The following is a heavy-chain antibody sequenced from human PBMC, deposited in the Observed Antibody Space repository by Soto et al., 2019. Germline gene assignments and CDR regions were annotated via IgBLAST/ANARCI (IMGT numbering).Heavy chain of an antibody. CDR2: ISGSGSGT. D-gene: IGHD2-15*01. CDR3: AKDIGDIVVIPPSISAYYALHV. V-gene: IGHV3-23*01. Sequence: EVQLLESGGGLVQPGGSLRLSCGASGFTFNSYAVSWVRQAPGKGLQWVSTISGSGSGTYYADSVKRRFIISRDNSKNTLYLQMNSLRAEDTAVYFCAKDIGDIVVIPPSISAYYALHVWGQGTTVTVSS. J-gene: IGHJ6*02. CDR1: GFTFNSYA.